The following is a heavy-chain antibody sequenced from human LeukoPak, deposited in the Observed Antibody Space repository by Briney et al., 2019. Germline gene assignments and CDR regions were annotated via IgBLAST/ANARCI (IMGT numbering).Heavy chain of an antibody. V-gene: IGHV4-59*08. Sequence: SETLSLTCTVSGDSSSTYYWSWFRQPPGKGLEWTGHISYSGDTNYNPSLKSRVTISVDTSKNQFSLLLSSVTAADTAVYYCARRTAYGSGFQHWGQGTLVTVSS. CDR1: GDSSSTYY. CDR2: ISYSGDT. D-gene: IGHD6-19*01. CDR3: ARRTAYGSGFQH. J-gene: IGHJ1*01.